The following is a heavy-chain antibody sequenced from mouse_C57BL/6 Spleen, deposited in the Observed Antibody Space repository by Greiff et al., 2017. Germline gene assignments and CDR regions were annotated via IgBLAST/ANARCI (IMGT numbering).Heavy chain of an antibody. Sequence: EVQGVASVAELVRPGASVKLSCTASGFNIKNTYMHWVKQRPEQGLEWIGRIDPANGNTKYAPKFPGKATITADTTANTAYLQLSSLTSEDTAIYYCGRDWAFDYWGQGTTLTVSS. CDR3: GRDWAFDY. CDR2: IDPANGNT. D-gene: IGHD3-1*01. V-gene: IGHV14-3*01. CDR1: GFNIKNTY. J-gene: IGHJ2*01.